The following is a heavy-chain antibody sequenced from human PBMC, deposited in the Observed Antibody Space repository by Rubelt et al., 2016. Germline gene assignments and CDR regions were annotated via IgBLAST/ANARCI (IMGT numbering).Heavy chain of an antibody. J-gene: IGHJ4*02. Sequence: NAGNGNTKYSQKFQGRVTITRDTSASTAYMELRSLRSDDTAVYYCARGLIAAAGTVPFDYWGQGTLVTVSS. CDR3: ARGLIAAAGTVPFDY. CDR2: NAGNGNT. V-gene: IGHV1-3*01. D-gene: IGHD6-13*01.